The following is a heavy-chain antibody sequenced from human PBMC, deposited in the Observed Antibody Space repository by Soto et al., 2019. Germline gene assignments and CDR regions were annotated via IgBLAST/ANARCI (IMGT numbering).Heavy chain of an antibody. Sequence: EVQVVESGGGLVKPGGSLRLSCAASGFTFSEYSFLWVRQAPGKGLEWLSFIANGDNHIFYSDSVRGRFTISRDNAKNSVYLHLISLRADDSAVYYCARENGHCTDACNRGAFDIWGQGTMVTVSS. V-gene: IGHV3-21*01. CDR3: ARENGHCTDACNRGAFDI. CDR1: GFTFSEYS. CDR2: IANGDNHI. D-gene: IGHD2-2*01. J-gene: IGHJ3*02.